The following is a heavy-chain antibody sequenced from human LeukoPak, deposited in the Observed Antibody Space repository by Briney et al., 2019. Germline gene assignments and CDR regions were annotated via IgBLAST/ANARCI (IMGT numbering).Heavy chain of an antibody. Sequence: ASVKVSCKASGYTFTSYGISWVRQAPGQGLEWMVWISAYNGNTNYAQKLQGRVTMTTDTSTSTAYMELRSLRSDDTAVYYCARIRGYYDILTGSNDAFDIWGQGTMVTVSS. V-gene: IGHV1-18*01. CDR1: GYTFTSYG. D-gene: IGHD3-9*01. J-gene: IGHJ3*02. CDR2: ISAYNGNT. CDR3: ARIRGYYDILTGSNDAFDI.